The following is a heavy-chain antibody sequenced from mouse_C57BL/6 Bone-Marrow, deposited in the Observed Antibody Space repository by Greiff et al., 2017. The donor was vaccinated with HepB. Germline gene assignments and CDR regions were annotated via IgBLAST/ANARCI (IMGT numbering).Heavy chain of an antibody. Sequence: EVQVVESGGGLVQPGGSLKLSCAASGFTFSDYGMAWVRQAPRKGPEWVAFISNLAYSIYYADTVTGRFTISRENAKNTLYLEMSSLRSEDTAMYYGARVPYYGSSSYAMDYWGQGTSVTVSS. CDR2: ISNLAYSI. V-gene: IGHV5-15*01. D-gene: IGHD1-1*01. J-gene: IGHJ4*01. CDR3: ARVPYYGSSSYAMDY. CDR1: GFTFSDYG.